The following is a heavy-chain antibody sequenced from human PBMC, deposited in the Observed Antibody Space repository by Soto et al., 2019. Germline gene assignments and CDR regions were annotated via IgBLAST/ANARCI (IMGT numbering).Heavy chain of an antibody. J-gene: IGHJ4*02. CDR1: GGSITSSY. D-gene: IGHD3-9*01. Sequence: QVQLQESGPGLVKPSETLSLTCTVSGGSITSSYWSWIRQPPGKGLEWIGYIYYSGSTNYNPSLKSPVTMSVDTSKNQYSLNLSSVTAADTAVYFCARGLRYFDWWGQGTLVTVSS. CDR3: ARGLRYFDW. CDR2: IYYSGST. V-gene: IGHV4-59*01.